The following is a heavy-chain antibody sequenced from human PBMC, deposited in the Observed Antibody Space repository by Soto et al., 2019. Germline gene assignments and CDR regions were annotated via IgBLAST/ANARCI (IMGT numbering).Heavy chain of an antibody. CDR2: IYYTGST. D-gene: IGHD3-22*01. CDR3: ASSSHESSGYYPF. Sequence: SETLSLTCSVSGGCMSRYYWSWIRQASGKGLEWIGYIYYTGSTNYNPSLESRVTISVDTSKNQFSLKLSSLTAADTAVYYCASSSHESSGYYPFCGQGTLVTVS. CDR1: GGCMSRYY. V-gene: IGHV4-59*01. J-gene: IGHJ4*02.